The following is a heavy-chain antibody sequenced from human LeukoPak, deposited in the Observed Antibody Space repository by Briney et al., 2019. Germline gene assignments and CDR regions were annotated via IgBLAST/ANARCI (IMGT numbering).Heavy chain of an antibody. Sequence: GGSLRLSCAASGFTFSSYEMNWVRQAPGKGLEWVSYIDFSGRTIHYADSVKGRFLISRDNAKNSLYLQMNSLRAEDTAVYYCARAGAYHFDNWGQGTLVTVSS. V-gene: IGHV3-48*03. CDR2: IDFSGRTI. D-gene: IGHD3-16*01. J-gene: IGHJ4*02. CDR3: ARAGAYHFDN. CDR1: GFTFSSYE.